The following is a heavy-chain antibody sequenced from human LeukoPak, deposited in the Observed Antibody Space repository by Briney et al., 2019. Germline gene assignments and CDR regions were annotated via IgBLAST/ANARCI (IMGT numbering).Heavy chain of an antibody. CDR3: ARDLEWDVIGGFDP. J-gene: IGHJ5*02. Sequence: SETLSLTCTVSGGSISNYFWSWIRQPPGKGLEWIGFIHHSGTKYSPSLKSRVTIPLETSKNQFSLKVNSVTAADTAVYYCARDLEWDVIGGFDPWGQGTLVTVSS. V-gene: IGHV4-59*01. CDR1: GGSISNYF. CDR2: IHHSGT. D-gene: IGHD1-26*01.